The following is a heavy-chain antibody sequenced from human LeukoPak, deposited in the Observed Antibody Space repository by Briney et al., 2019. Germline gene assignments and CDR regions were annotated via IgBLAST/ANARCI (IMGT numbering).Heavy chain of an antibody. CDR1: GFTFSSYW. V-gene: IGHV3-7*04. CDR3: ARGPDYYDSSGYYV. D-gene: IGHD3-22*01. J-gene: IGHJ3*01. Sequence: GGSLRLSCAASGFTFSSYWMSWVRQAPGKGLEWVANIKQDGSEKYYVDSVKGRFTTSRDNAKNSLYLQMNSLRAEDTAVYYCARGPDYYDSSGYYVWGQGTMVTVSS. CDR2: IKQDGSEK.